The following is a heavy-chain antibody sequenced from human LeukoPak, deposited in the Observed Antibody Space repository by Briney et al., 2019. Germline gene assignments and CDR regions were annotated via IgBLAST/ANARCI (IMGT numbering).Heavy chain of an antibody. CDR2: IYYSGSS. CDR1: GGSISSSSSY. J-gene: IGHJ4*02. D-gene: IGHD5-24*01. CDR3: ARHRSGWLQSSFDY. V-gene: IGHV4-39*01. Sequence: SQTLSLTCSVSGGSISSSSSYWGWIRQPPGKGLEWIGSIYYSGSSFDNPALKSRVTISVDTSKNQFSLKLSSVTAADTAVYYCARHRSGWLQSSFDYWGQGTLVTVSS.